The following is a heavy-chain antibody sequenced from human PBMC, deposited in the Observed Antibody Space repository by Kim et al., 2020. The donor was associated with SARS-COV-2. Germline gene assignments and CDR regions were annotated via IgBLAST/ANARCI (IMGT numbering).Heavy chain of an antibody. CDR3: ARGGLWFGELLYPAGRYFDC. Sequence: ASVKVSCKASGYTFTSYYMHWVRQAPGQGLEWMGIINPSGGSTSYAQKFQGRVTMTRDTSTSTVYMELSSLRSEDTAVYYCARGGLWFGELLYPAGRYFDCWGQGTLLTVSS. J-gene: IGHJ4*02. V-gene: IGHV1-46*01. D-gene: IGHD3-10*01. CDR1: GYTFTSYY. CDR2: INPSGGST.